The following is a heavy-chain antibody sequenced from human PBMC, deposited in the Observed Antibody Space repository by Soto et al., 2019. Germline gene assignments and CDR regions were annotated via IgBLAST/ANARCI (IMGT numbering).Heavy chain of an antibody. V-gene: IGHV3-30*18. J-gene: IGHJ4*02. CDR1: GFTFSSYG. CDR3: AKAGVKDYFDY. Sequence: QVQLVESGGGVVQPGRSLRLSCAASGFTFSSYGMHWVRQAPGKGLEWVAVISYDGSNKYYADSVKGRFTISRDNSKNTLYLQMNSLRAEDTAVYYCAKAGVKDYFDYWGQGNLVTVSS. D-gene: IGHD3-10*01. CDR2: ISYDGSNK.